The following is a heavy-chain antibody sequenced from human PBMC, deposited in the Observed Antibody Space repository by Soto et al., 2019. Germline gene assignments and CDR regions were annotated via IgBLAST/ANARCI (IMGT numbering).Heavy chain of an antibody. J-gene: IGHJ6*02. Sequence: GGSLRLSCAASGFTFSGSAMHWVRQASGKGLEWVGRIRSKANSYATAYAASVNGRFTISRDDSKNTAYLQMNSLKTEDTAVYYCTRRWSMVRGSGMDVWGQGTTVTVSS. CDR3: TRRWSMVRGSGMDV. CDR1: GFTFSGSA. CDR2: IRSKANSYAT. V-gene: IGHV3-73*01. D-gene: IGHD3-10*01.